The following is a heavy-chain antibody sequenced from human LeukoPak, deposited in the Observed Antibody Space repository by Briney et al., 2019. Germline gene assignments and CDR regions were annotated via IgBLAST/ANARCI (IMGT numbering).Heavy chain of an antibody. CDR2: MNPNSGNT. CDR1: GYTFTSYD. D-gene: IGHD3-22*01. V-gene: IGHV1-8*01. CDR3: ARGGVFDSSGYSPDY. Sequence: ASVKVSCKASGYTFTSYDINWVRQAPGQGLEWMGWMNPNSGNTVYAQKFQGRVTMTRNTSISTAYMELSSLRSEDTAVYYCARGGVFDSSGYSPDYWGQGTLVTVSS. J-gene: IGHJ4*02.